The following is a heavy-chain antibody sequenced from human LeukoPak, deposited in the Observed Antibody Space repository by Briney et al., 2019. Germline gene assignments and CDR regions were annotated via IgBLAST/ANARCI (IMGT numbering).Heavy chain of an antibody. CDR2: IRYDGSNK. CDR1: GFTFSSYG. CDR3: AREGEHIVVVTAAYYYYYYMDV. J-gene: IGHJ6*03. Sequence: GGSLRLSCAASGFTFSSYGMHWVRQAPGKGLEWAAFIRYDGSNKYYADSVKGRFTISRDNSKNTLYLQMNSLRAEDTAVYYCAREGEHIVVVTAAYYYYYYMDVWGKGTTVTVSS. D-gene: IGHD2-21*02. V-gene: IGHV3-30*02.